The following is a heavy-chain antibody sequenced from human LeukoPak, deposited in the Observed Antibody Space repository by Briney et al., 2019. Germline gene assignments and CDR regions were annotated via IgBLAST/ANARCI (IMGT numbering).Heavy chain of an antibody. CDR1: GFTFSSYG. CDR2: IWYDGSNK. Sequence: GGSLRLSCAASGFTFSSYGMHWVRQAPGKGLEWVAVIWYDGSNKYYADSVKGRFTISRDNSKNTLYLQMNSLRAEDTAVYYCARGSYSKSVDYWGQGTLVTVSS. CDR3: ARGSYSKSVDY. D-gene: IGHD4-11*01. J-gene: IGHJ4*02. V-gene: IGHV3-33*01.